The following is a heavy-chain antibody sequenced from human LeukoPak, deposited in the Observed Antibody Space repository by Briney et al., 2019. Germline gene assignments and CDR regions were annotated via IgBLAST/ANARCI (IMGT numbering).Heavy chain of an antibody. CDR2: IYNSGST. Sequence: SQTLSLTCAVSGGSISSGGYSWSWIRQPPGKGLEWIGYIYNSGSTYYNPSLKSRVTISVDRSKNQFSLKLSSVTAADTAVYYCARMDRGWFDPWGQGTLVTVSS. CDR1: GGSISSGGYS. D-gene: IGHD2-2*03. V-gene: IGHV4-30-2*01. J-gene: IGHJ5*02. CDR3: ARMDRGWFDP.